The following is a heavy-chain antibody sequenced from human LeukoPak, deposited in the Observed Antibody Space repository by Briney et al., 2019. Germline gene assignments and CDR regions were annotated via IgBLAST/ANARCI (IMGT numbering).Heavy chain of an antibody. J-gene: IGHJ4*02. CDR2: IIPIFGTA. Sequence: GASVKVSCKASGGTFSSYAISWVRQAPGQGLEWMGRIIPIFGTANYAQKFQGRVTITTDESTSTAYMELSSLRSEDTAVYYCARVNGDYGYFDYWGQGTLVTVSS. D-gene: IGHD4-17*01. CDR3: ARVNGDYGYFDY. CDR1: GGTFSSYA. V-gene: IGHV1-69*05.